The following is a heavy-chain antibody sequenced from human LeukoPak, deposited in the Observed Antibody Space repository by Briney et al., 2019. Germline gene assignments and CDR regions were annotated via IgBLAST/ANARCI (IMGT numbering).Heavy chain of an antibody. CDR2: ISYDGSNK. CDR1: GFTFSSYG. D-gene: IGHD3-16*01. J-gene: IGHJ5*02. CDR3: AKDEVSWGTTLGP. Sequence: GGSLRLSCAASGFTFSSYGMHWVRQAPGKGLEWVAVISYDGSNKYYADSVKGRFTISRDNSKNTLYLQMNSLRAEDTAVYYCAKDEVSWGTTLGPWGQGTLVSVSS. V-gene: IGHV3-30*18.